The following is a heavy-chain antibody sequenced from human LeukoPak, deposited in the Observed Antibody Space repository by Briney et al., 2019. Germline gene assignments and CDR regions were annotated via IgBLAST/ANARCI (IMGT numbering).Heavy chain of an antibody. CDR1: GDSISSSSYY. D-gene: IGHD1-26*01. CDR2: VYYSGST. CDR3: ASPTGGAKGGAFDI. Sequence: SETLSLTCTVSGDSISSSSYYWGWIRQPPGKGLEWIGSVYYSGSTYYNPSLKSRVTISVDTSKNQFSLKLSSVTAADTAVYYCASPTGGAKGGAFDIWGQGTMVTVSS. J-gene: IGHJ3*02. V-gene: IGHV4-39*01.